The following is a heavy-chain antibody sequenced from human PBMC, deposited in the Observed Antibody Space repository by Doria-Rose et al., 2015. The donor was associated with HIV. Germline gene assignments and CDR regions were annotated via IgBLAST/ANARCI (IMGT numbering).Heavy chain of an antibody. J-gene: IGHJ4*02. V-gene: IGHV2-26*01. Sequence: QWGPVLVKPTETLTLTCTVSGVSLSSPGMGVSWIRQPPGKALEWLANIFSDDERSYKTSLKSRLTISRGTSKSQVVLTMTDMDPVDTATYYCARIKSSRWYHKYYFDFWGQGTLDIVSA. CDR3: ARIKSSRWYHKYYFDF. CDR2: IFSDDER. CDR1: GVSLSSPGMG. D-gene: IGHD6-13*01.